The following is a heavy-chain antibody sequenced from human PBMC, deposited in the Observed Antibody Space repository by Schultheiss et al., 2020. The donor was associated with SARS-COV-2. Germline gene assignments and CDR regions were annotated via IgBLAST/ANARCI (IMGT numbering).Heavy chain of an antibody. D-gene: IGHD5-12*01. CDR1: GFTFSSYS. V-gene: IGHV3-21*01. CDR3: AREYSGYDFFGY. J-gene: IGHJ4*02. CDR2: ISSSSSYI. Sequence: GGSLRLSCAASGFTFSSYSMNWVRQAPGKGLEWVSSISSSSSYIYYADSVKGRFTISRDNAKNSLYLQMNSLRAEDTAVYYCAREYSGYDFFGYWGQGTLVTVSS.